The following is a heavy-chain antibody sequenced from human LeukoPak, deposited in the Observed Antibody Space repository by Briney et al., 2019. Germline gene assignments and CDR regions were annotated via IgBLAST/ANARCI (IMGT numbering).Heavy chain of an antibody. CDR3: ARAGDIVATDAFDI. J-gene: IGHJ3*02. D-gene: IGHD5-12*01. V-gene: IGHV4-4*07. Sequence: SETLSLTCTVSGGSISSYYWSWIRQPAGKGLEWIGRIYTSGSTNYNPSLKSRVTISVDTSKNQFSLKLSSVTAADTAVYYCARAGDIVATDAFDIWGQGTMVTVSS. CDR2: IYTSGST. CDR1: GGSISSYY.